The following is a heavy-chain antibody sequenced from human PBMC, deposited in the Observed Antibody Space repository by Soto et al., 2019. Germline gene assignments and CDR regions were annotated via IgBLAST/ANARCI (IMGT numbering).Heavy chain of an antibody. CDR2: TYHSGNP. J-gene: IGHJ4*02. CDR1: GGSITTGGYS. Sequence: QLQLQESGSGLVTPSQTLSLTCTVSGGSITTGGYSWSWIRQPPGKGLEWIGNTYHSGNPYYNPSIKSRVTISVDGSKNQFSLTVSSVTAADTAVYYCAREDYGDYGGYVDYWGQGSLVTVSS. V-gene: IGHV4-30-2*01. CDR3: AREDYGDYGGYVDY. D-gene: IGHD4-17*01.